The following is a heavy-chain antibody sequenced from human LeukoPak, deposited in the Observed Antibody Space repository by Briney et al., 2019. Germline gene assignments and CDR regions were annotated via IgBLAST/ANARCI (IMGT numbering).Heavy chain of an antibody. D-gene: IGHD2-2*01. Sequence: ASVKVSCKASGYTXTSYGISRVRQAPGQGLEWMGWISAYNGNTNYAQKLQGRVTMTTDTSTSTAYMELRSLRSDDTAVYYCARHYCSSTSCYPGWFDPWGQGTLVTVSS. CDR1: GYTXTSYG. J-gene: IGHJ5*02. V-gene: IGHV1-18*01. CDR3: ARHYCSSTSCYPGWFDP. CDR2: ISAYNGNT.